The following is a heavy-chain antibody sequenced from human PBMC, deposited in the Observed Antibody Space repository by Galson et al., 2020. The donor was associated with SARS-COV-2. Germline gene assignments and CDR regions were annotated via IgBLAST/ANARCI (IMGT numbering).Heavy chain of an antibody. CDR2: ISHDGKIQ. CDR1: GFTFTNYA. Sequence: WGSLRLSCAASGFTFTNYAKHWVRQAPAPGLEWLTVISHDGKIQVYADSVKGRFTISRDNSGNMVFLQIVSLRPDDTALYYCTRDVAGGASDIWGQGTMVTVSS. J-gene: IGHJ3*02. D-gene: IGHD1-26*01. V-gene: IGHV3-30*04. CDR3: TRDVAGGASDI.